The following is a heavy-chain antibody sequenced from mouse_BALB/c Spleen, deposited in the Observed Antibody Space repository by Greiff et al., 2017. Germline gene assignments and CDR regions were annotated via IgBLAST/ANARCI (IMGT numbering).Heavy chain of an antibody. CDR1: GYTFTSYY. J-gene: IGHJ4*01. CDR2: INPSNGGT. Sequence: QVQLKESGAELVKPGASVKLSCKASGYTFTSYYMYWVKQRPGQGLEWIGEINPSNGGTNFNEKFKSKATLTVDKSSSTAYMQLSSLTSEDSAVYYCTRGEPYYAMDYWGQGTSVTVSS. CDR3: TRGEPYYAMDY. V-gene: IGHV1S81*02.